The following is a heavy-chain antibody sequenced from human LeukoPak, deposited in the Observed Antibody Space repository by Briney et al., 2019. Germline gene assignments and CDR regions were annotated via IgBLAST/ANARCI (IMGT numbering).Heavy chain of an antibody. Sequence: GESLRLSCVVSGFTFTSYAMSWVRQAPGKGLEWVSTITGSGGSTYYADSVKGHFTISRDNSKNTLYLQMNSLRAEDTAVYYCAREGDRSGTYYSHSDYWGQGALVTVSS. J-gene: IGHJ4*02. D-gene: IGHD1-26*01. CDR1: GFTFTSYA. CDR2: ITGSGGST. V-gene: IGHV3-23*01. CDR3: AREGDRSGTYYSHSDY.